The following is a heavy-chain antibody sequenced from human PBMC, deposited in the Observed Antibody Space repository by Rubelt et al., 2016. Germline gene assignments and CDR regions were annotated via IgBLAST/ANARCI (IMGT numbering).Heavy chain of an antibody. V-gene: IGHV3-30*04. Sequence: RLSCAASGFTFSSYAMHWVRQAPGKGLEWVAVISYDGSNKYYADSVKGRFTISRDNAKISLYLQMNSLRVEDTAVYYCARENWNYAFDIWGQGTMVTVSS. D-gene: IGHD1-7*01. CDR3: ARENWNYAFDI. J-gene: IGHJ3*02. CDR1: GFTFSSYA. CDR2: ISYDGSNK.